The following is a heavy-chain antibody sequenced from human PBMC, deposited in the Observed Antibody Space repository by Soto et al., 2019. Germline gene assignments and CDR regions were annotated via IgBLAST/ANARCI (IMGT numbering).Heavy chain of an antibody. Sequence: SVKVSCKASGGTFSSYAISWVRQAPGQGLEWMGGIIPIFGTANYAQKFQGRVTITADESTSTAYMELSSLRSEDTAVYYCARGWSYYYGSGSPITFDYCGQGTLVTVSP. D-gene: IGHD3-10*01. CDR3: ARGWSYYYGSGSPITFDY. J-gene: IGHJ4*02. V-gene: IGHV1-69*13. CDR1: GGTFSSYA. CDR2: IIPIFGTA.